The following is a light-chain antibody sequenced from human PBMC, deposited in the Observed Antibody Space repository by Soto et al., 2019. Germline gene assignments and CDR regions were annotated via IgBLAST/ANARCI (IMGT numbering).Light chain of an antibody. Sequence: IQLTQSPSSLSASVGDRVTITCRASQGISSYLAWYQQKPGKAPKLLIYAASTLQSGVPSRFSGSGSGTDFTLTINSLQPEDFATYYCQQLNSYPRTFGGGTKVDIK. CDR2: AAS. CDR1: QGISSY. J-gene: IGKJ4*01. CDR3: QQLNSYPRT. V-gene: IGKV1-9*01.